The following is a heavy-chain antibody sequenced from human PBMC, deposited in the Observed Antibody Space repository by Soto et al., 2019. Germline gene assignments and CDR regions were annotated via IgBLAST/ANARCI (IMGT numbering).Heavy chain of an antibody. V-gene: IGHV1-8*02. CDR2: MNPGSGKT. Sequence: ASVKVSCKASGYTFINYDISWVRQATGQGLEWMGWMNPGSGKTGYANKFQGRVTMTRDASTSTAHLELSSLTSEDTAVYYCARMASSGTLNWFDPWGQGTLVTVSS. J-gene: IGHJ5*02. CDR3: ARMASSGTLNWFDP. CDR1: GYTFINYD.